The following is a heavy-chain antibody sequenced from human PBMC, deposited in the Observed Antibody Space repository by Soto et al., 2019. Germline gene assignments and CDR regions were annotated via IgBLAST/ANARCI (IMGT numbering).Heavy chain of an antibody. Sequence: QVQLVQSGAEVKKPGGSVKVSCKASGYTFTSYGISWVRQAPGQGLEWMGWISAYNGNTNYAQKLQGRVTMTTDTSTSTAYMELRSLRSDDTAVYYCARGMLVGYDFWSGSPDFDYWGQGTLVTVSS. J-gene: IGHJ4*02. CDR3: ARGMLVGYDFWSGSPDFDY. D-gene: IGHD3-3*01. V-gene: IGHV1-18*01. CDR2: ISAYNGNT. CDR1: GYTFTSYG.